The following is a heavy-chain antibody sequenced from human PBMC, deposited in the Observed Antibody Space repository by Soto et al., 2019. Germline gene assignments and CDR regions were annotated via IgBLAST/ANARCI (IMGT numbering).Heavy chain of an antibody. J-gene: IGHJ6*02. D-gene: IGHD3-3*01. Sequence: SETLSLTCTVSGGSISSYYWSWIRQPPGKGLEWIGYIYYSGSTNYNPSLKSRVTISVDTSKNQFSLKLSSVTAADTSVYYCARARRFLEWLKTSYYYGMDVWGQGTTVTVSS. V-gene: IGHV4-59*12. CDR2: IYYSGST. CDR1: GGSISSYY. CDR3: ARARRFLEWLKTSYYYGMDV.